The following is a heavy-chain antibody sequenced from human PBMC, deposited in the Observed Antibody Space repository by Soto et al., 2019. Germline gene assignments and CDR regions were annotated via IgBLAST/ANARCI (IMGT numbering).Heavy chain of an antibody. V-gene: IGHV1-2*02. CDR3: ARSDTDIAAPYYGMDV. J-gene: IGHJ6*02. CDR1: GYAFTDYY. CDR2: INSKSGGT. D-gene: IGHD5-18*01. Sequence: QVQLVQSGAEVKKPGASVKVSCKASGYAFTDYYMHWVRQAPGQGLAWMGWINSKSGGTNLAQRFQGRVTMTRDTSISTTHLEVSRLRSDDTAIFYCARSDTDIAAPYYGMDVWGQGTTVTVS.